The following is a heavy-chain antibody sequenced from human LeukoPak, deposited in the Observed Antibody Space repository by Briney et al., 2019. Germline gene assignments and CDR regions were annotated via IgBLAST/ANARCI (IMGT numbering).Heavy chain of an antibody. J-gene: IGHJ4*02. CDR3: AREGGGYYDSSGYIPLGY. D-gene: IGHD3-22*01. CDR2: IIPIFGTA. V-gene: IGHV1-69*06. CDR1: GYTFTSYY. Sequence: ASVKVSCKASGYTFTSYYIHWVRQAPGQGLEWMGGIIPIFGTANYAQKFQGRVTITADKSTSTAYMELSSLRSEDTAVYYCAREGGGYYDSSGYIPLGYWGQGTLVTVSS.